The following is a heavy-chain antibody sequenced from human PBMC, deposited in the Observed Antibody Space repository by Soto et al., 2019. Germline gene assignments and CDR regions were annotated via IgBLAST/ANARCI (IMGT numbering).Heavy chain of an antibody. V-gene: IGHV3-53*04. CDR1: GLTVSSNY. CDR2: IYSGGST. CDR3: ARASIAAAGTPAFDI. Sequence: EVQLVESGGGLVKPGGSLRLSCAASGLTVSSNYMSWVRQAPGKGLEWVSVIYSGGSTYYADSVKGRFSISRHNSKNTLYLQMNSLRAEDTAVYYCARASIAAAGTPAFDIWGQGTMVTVSS. J-gene: IGHJ3*02. D-gene: IGHD6-13*01.